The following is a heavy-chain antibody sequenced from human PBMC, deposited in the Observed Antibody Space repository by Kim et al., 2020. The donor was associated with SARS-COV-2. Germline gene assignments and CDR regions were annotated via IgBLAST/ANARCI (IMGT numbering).Heavy chain of an antibody. CDR3: AISYGLAAAGYGDYYGMDV. CDR2: IWYDGSNK. Sequence: GSLRLSCAASGFTFSSYGMHWVRQAPGKGLEWVAVIWYDGSNKYYADSVKGRFTISRDNSKNTLYLQMNSLRAEDTAVYYCAISYGLAAAGYGDYYGMDVWGQGTTVTVSS. V-gene: IGHV3-33*01. CDR1: GFTFSSYG. D-gene: IGHD6-13*01. J-gene: IGHJ6*02.